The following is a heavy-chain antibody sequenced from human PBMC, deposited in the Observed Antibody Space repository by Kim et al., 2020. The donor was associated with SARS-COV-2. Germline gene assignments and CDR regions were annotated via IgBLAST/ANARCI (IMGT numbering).Heavy chain of an antibody. CDR2: ISYDGSNK. Sequence: GGSLRLSCAASGFTFSSYGMHWVRQAPGKGLEWVAVISYDGSNKYYADSVKGRFTISRDNSKNTLYLQMNSLRAEDTAVYYCAKDGGYCSGGSCYSNWF. J-gene: IGHJ5*01. CDR1: GFTFSSYG. D-gene: IGHD2-15*01. CDR3: AKDGGYCSGGSCYSNWF. V-gene: IGHV3-30*18.